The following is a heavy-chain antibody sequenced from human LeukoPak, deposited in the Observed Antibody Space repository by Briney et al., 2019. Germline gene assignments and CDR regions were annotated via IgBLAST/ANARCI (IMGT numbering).Heavy chain of an antibody. Sequence: GGSLRLSCAASGFTFSSYAMSWVRQAPGKGLEWVSAISGSGGSTYYADSVKGRFTISRANSKNTLYLQMNSLRAEDTAVYYCAKSGPSYYYDSSGLTNFDYWGRGTLVTVSP. V-gene: IGHV3-23*01. D-gene: IGHD3-22*01. CDR1: GFTFSSYA. J-gene: IGHJ4*02. CDR3: AKSGPSYYYDSSGLTNFDY. CDR2: ISGSGGST.